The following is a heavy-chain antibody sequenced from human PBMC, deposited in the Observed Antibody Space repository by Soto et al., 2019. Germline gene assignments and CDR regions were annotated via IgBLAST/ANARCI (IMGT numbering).Heavy chain of an antibody. D-gene: IGHD3-10*01. J-gene: IGHJ4*02. CDR2: ISTYNGNT. V-gene: IGHV1-18*01. CDR1: GYTFTSYG. CDR3: VREMVRGVGSDY. Sequence: GASVKVSCKASGYTFTSYGISWVRQAPGQGLEWMGWISTYNGNTKYAQKLQGRVTMTTDTSTSTAYMELRRLRSDDTAVFYCVREMVRGVGSDYWRQGILVTVS.